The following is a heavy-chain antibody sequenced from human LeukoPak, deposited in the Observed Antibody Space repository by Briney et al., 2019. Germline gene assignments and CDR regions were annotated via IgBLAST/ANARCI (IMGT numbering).Heavy chain of an antibody. CDR1: GYTFTSYG. CDR2: ISAYNGNT. V-gene: IGHV1-18*01. Sequence: ASVKVSCKASGYTFTSYGISWVRQAPGQGLEWMGWISAYNGNTNYAQKLQGRVTMTTDTSTSTAYMELRSLRSDDTAVYYCARPRLWFGEGSWFDPWGQGTLVTVSS. J-gene: IGHJ5*02. D-gene: IGHD3-10*01. CDR3: ARPRLWFGEGSWFDP.